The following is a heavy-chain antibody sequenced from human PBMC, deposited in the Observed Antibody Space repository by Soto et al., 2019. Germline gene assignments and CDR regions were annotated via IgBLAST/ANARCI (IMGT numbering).Heavy chain of an antibody. Sequence: ASVKVSCKASGGTFSSYAISWVRQAPGQGLEWMGGIIPIFGTANYAQKFQGRVTITADESTSTAYMELSSLRSEDTAVYYCAREGYCTNGVCYSRNWFDPWGQGTLVTVSS. CDR2: IIPIFGTA. CDR1: GGTFSSYA. CDR3: AREGYCTNGVCYSRNWFDP. V-gene: IGHV1-69*13. J-gene: IGHJ5*02. D-gene: IGHD2-8*01.